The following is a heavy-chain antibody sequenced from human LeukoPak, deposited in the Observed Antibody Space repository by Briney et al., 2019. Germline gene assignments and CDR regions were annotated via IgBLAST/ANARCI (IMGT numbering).Heavy chain of an antibody. CDR2: ISGNGGAT. J-gene: IGHJ4*02. V-gene: IGHV3-23*01. CDR3: ARDFLGDDYIDY. CDR1: GFTFSDYS. Sequence: GGSLRLSCAASGFTFSDYSMNWVRQAPGKGLEWVSIISGNGGATNYADSVKGRFTISRDNSKNTLHLQMNSLRAEDTAVYYCARDFLGDDYIDYWGQGTLVTVSS. D-gene: IGHD2/OR15-2a*01.